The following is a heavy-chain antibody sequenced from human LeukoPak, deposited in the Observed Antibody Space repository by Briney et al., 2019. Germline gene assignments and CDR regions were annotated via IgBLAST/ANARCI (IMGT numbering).Heavy chain of an antibody. CDR3: ARDPYSGSYGNYYYYFMDV. CDR2: ISGSSSGYI. CDR1: GFTFSTYS. J-gene: IGHJ6*03. V-gene: IGHV3-21*01. D-gene: IGHD1-26*01. Sequence: PGGSLRLSCAASGFTFSTYSMNWVRQAPGKGLEWVSSISGSSSGYIYYADSVKGRFTISRDNSKKMLHLQMNSLRAEDTAVYYCARDPYSGSYGNYYYYFMDVWGKGTTVTISS.